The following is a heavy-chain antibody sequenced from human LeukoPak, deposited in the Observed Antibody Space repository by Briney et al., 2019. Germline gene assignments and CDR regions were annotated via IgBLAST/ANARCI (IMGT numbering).Heavy chain of an antibody. CDR1: GFTFSSSS. J-gene: IGHJ4*02. D-gene: IGHD2-2*01. CDR2: ISSSSSTI. Sequence: GGSLRLSCAASGFTFSSSSMNWVRQAPGKGLEWVSYISSSSSTIYYADSVKGRFTISRDNAKNSLYLQMNSLRAEDTAVHYCAKDMVMSYCSSTSCYVNLDYWGQGTLVTVSS. CDR3: AKDMVMSYCSSTSCYVNLDY. V-gene: IGHV3-48*04.